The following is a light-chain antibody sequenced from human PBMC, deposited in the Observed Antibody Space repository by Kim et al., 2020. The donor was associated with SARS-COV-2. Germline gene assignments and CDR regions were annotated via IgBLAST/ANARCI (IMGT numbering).Light chain of an antibody. Sequence: VSGSPGQSITIACTGTSGDVGSYNLVSWYQQHPGKAPKLMIYEVSERPSGVSNRFSGSKSGNTASLTISGLQAEDEADYYCCSYVVFGGGTQLTVL. J-gene: IGLJ2*01. CDR3: CSYVV. CDR1: SGDVGSYNL. CDR2: EVS. V-gene: IGLV2-23*02.